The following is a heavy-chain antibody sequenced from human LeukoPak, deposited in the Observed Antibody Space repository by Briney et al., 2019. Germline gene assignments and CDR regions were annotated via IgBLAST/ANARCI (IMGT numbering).Heavy chain of an antibody. V-gene: IGHV4-34*01. CDR2: INHSGST. D-gene: IGHD3-3*01. J-gene: IGHJ3*02. Sequence: SETLSLTCAVYGGSFSGYYWSWIRQPPGKGLEWIGEINHSGSTNYNPSLKSRVTISVDTSKNQFSLKLSSVTAADTAVYYCARAPSNSARGWRMRVEPGYAFDIWGQGTMVTVSS. CDR3: ARAPSNSARGWRMRVEPGYAFDI. CDR1: GGSFSGYY.